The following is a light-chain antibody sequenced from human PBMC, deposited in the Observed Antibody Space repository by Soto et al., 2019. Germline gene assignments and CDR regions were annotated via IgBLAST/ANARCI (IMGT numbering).Light chain of an antibody. Sequence: EIVLTQSPGTLSLSPGERATLSCRASQSVSSNYLAWYQHKPGQAPRLLIHVASSRATGIPDRFSGTGSGTDFTLTISRLEPEDFAVYYCQQYGNSPSTFGQGTKLEIK. CDR2: VAS. J-gene: IGKJ2*02. CDR1: QSVSSNY. V-gene: IGKV3-20*01. CDR3: QQYGNSPST.